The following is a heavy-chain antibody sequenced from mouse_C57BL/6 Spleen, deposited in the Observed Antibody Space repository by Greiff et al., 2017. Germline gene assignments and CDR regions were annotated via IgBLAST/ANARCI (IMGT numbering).Heavy chain of an antibody. D-gene: IGHD1-1*01. J-gene: IGHJ4*01. V-gene: IGHV1-62-3*01. CDR1: GYTFSSYW. CDR2: IGSGSGGT. CDR3: ARLYYGWYMDY. Sequence: QVQLQQPGAELVKPGASVKLSCAASGYTFSSYWMHWVRQGPGRGLEWVGRIGSGSGGTKYDEKLKGQATMSGDNPSSTVYLQLSSLTSEDTAVYYCARLYYGWYMDYWGQGTSVTVSS.